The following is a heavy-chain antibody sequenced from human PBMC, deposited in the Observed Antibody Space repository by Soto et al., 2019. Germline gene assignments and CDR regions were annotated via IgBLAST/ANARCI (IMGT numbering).Heavy chain of an antibody. CDR2: IYPGDSDT. CDR3: ARSFIAAAGRDYYYYYMDV. CDR1: GYSFTSYW. V-gene: IGHV5-51*01. J-gene: IGHJ6*03. D-gene: IGHD6-13*01. Sequence: PGESLKISCKGSGYSFTSYWIGWVRQMPGKGLEWMGIIYPGDSDTRYSPSFQGQVTISADKSISTAYLQWSSLKASDTAMYYCARSFIAAAGRDYYYYYMDVWGKGTTVTVS.